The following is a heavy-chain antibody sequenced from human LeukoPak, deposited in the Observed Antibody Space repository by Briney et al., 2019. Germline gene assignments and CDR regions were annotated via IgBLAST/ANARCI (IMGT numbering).Heavy chain of an antibody. Sequence: PGGSLRLSCTTSGFNFRAYWMAWVRQAPGKGLQWVANIHQHGSKKNYVDSVKGRFTISRDNAKNSVFLQMNSLRAEDTALYYCAKGMEWVVVPAALDVWGQGTTVTVSS. CDR3: AKGMEWVVVPAALDV. V-gene: IGHV3-7*03. D-gene: IGHD2-2*01. CDR1: GFNFRAYW. J-gene: IGHJ6*02. CDR2: IHQHGSKK.